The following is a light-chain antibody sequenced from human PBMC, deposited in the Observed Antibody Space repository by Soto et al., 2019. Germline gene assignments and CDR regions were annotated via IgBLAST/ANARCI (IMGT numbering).Light chain of an antibody. CDR3: CSYAGSYSLV. V-gene: IGLV2-11*01. CDR2: DVS. Sequence: QAALTQPRSVSGSPGQSVTISCTGTSSDVGGYNYVSWYQQHPGKAPKLMIYDVSKRPSGVPDRFSGSKSGNTASLTISWLQAEDEADYYCCSYAGSYSLVFGTGTKLTVL. CDR1: SSDVGGYNY. J-gene: IGLJ1*01.